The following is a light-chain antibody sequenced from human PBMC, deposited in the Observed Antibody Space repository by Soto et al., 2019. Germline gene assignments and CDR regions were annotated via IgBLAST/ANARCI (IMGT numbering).Light chain of an antibody. CDR2: DVT. CDR1: SSDVGGYNY. J-gene: IGLJ3*02. Sequence: ALTQPASVSGSPGQSITISCTGTSSDVGGYNYVSWYQQHPGKAPKLMIYDVTDRPSGVSDRFSGSKSDNMASLTISGLQAEDEADYYCNSYTTSGTWVFGGGTKVTVL. CDR3: NSYTTSGTWV. V-gene: IGLV2-14*01.